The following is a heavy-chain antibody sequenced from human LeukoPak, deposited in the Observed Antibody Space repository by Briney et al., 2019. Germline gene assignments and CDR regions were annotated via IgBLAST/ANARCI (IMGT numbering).Heavy chain of an antibody. CDR2: IYYSGST. CDR3: ARGFRMVDY. D-gene: IGHD2-15*01. J-gene: IGHJ4*02. Sequence: SETLSLTCTVSGGSVSSGSYYWSWIRQPPGKGLEWIGYIYYSGSTNYNPSLKSRVTISVDTSKNQFSLKLSSMTAADTAVYCCARGFRMVDYWGQGTLVTVSS. V-gene: IGHV4-61*01. CDR1: GGSVSSGSYY.